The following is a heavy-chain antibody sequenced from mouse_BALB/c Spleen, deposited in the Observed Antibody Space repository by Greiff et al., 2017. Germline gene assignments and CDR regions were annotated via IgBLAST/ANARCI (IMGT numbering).Heavy chain of an antibody. V-gene: IGHV1S135*01. J-gene: IGHJ4*01. D-gene: IGHD1-2*01. CDR2: IDPYLGGT. CDR1: GYSFNGYN. Sequence: VQLQQSGPELEKPGASVKISCKASGYSFNGYNMNWVKQSHGKSLEWIGNIDPYLGGTSYNQKFKGKATLTVDKSSSTAYMQLKSLTSEDYAVYDCARRITTATGAMDDWGEGTSVTVSS. CDR3: ARRITTATGAMDD.